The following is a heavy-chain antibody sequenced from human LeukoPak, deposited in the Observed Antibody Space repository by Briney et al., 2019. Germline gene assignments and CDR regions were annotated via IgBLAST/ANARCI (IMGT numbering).Heavy chain of an antibody. Sequence: GGSLRLSCAASGFTFSSYSMNWVRQAPGKGLEWVSSISSSSSYIYYADSVKGRFTISRDNAKNSLYLQMNSLRAEDTAVYYCARGIWIRGDKYYYYYGMDVWGQGTTVTVSS. CDR2: ISSSSSYI. V-gene: IGHV3-21*01. J-gene: IGHJ6*02. D-gene: IGHD3-10*01. CDR3: ARGIWIRGDKYYYYYGMDV. CDR1: GFTFSSYS.